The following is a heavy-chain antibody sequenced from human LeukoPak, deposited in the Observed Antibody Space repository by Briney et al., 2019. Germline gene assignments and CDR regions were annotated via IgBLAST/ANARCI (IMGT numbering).Heavy chain of an antibody. CDR1: GGSISSSSYY. CDR2: IYYSGST. Sequence: PSETLSLTCTVSGGSISSSSYYWGWIRQPPGKGLEWIGSIYYSGSTYYNPSLKSRVTISVDTSKNQFSLKLSSVTAADTAVYYRARRKKDYGDYAYWGQGTLVTVSS. CDR3: ARRKKDYGDYAY. V-gene: IGHV4-39*01. J-gene: IGHJ4*02. D-gene: IGHD4-17*01.